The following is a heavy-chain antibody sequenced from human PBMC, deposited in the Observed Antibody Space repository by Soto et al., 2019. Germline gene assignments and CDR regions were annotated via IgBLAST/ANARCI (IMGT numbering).Heavy chain of an antibody. CDR3: TRRSSSSRENWFDP. Sequence: EVQLVESGGGLVQPGGSLKLSCAASGFTFSGSAMHWVRQASGKGLEWVGRIRSQANSYATAYGASVKGRFTISRDDSKNTAYLQMNSLKTEDTAVYYCTRRSSSSRENWFDPWGQGTLVTVSS. J-gene: IGHJ5*02. D-gene: IGHD6-6*01. CDR2: IRSQANSYAT. V-gene: IGHV3-73*02. CDR1: GFTFSGSA.